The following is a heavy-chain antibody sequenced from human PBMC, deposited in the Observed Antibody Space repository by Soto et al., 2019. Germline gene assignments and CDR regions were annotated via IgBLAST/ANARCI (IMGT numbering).Heavy chain of an antibody. Sequence: QLQLQESGPGLVKPSETLSLTCTVSGGSISSSSYYWGWIRQPPGKGLEWIGSIYYSGSTYNPSRKSRSSISVDTSKNHSSLKLSSVTAADTAVYSCARQSGWAAFDIWGQGTMVTVSS. CDR2: IYYSGST. D-gene: IGHD1-26*01. V-gene: IGHV4-39*01. CDR3: ARQSGWAAFDI. CDR1: GGSISSSSYY. J-gene: IGHJ3*02.